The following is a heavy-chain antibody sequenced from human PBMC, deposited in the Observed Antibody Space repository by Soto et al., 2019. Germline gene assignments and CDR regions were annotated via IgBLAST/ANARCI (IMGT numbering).Heavy chain of an antibody. CDR1: GYTFTSYD. D-gene: IGHD1-1*01. CDR3: ARGDWNDYYYYYYGMDV. J-gene: IGHJ6*02. Sequence: ASVKVSCKASGYTFTSYDINWVRQATGQGLEWMGWMNPNRGNTGYAQKFQGRVTMTRNTSISTAYMELSSLRSEDTAVYYCARGDWNDYYYYYYGMDVWGQGTTVTVSS. V-gene: IGHV1-8*01. CDR2: MNPNRGNT.